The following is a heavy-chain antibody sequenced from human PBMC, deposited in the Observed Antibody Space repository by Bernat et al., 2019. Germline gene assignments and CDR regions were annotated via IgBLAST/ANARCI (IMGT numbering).Heavy chain of an antibody. CDR2: IYYSGST. Sequence: QVQLQESGPGLVKPSQTLSLTCTVSGGSISSGGYYWSWIRQHPGKGLEWIGYIYYSGSTYYNPSLKSRVTISVDTFKNPFSLKLSSVTAADTAVYYCARDNVASGSYYAVYGMDVWGQGTTVTVSS. CDR3: ARDNVASGSYYAVYGMDV. V-gene: IGHV4-31*03. CDR1: GGSISSGGYY. D-gene: IGHD3-10*01. J-gene: IGHJ6*02.